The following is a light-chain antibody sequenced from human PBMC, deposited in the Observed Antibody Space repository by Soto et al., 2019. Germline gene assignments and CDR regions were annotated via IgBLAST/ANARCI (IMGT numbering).Light chain of an antibody. V-gene: IGKV3-15*01. CDR1: QSVSSN. CDR3: LQYHNLWA. Sequence: EIVLTQSPGTLSLSPGERATLSCRASQSVSSNYLAWYQQRPGQAPRLLIYRASTRATGIPARFSGSGSGTEFTLTISSLQSEDFTVYSCLQYHNLWAFGQGTKGDIK. J-gene: IGKJ1*01. CDR2: RAS.